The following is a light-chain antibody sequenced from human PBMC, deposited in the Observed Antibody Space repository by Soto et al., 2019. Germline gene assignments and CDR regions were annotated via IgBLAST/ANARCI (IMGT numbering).Light chain of an antibody. Sequence: QSALTQPPSASGSPGQSVTISCTGTSSDVGSYNRVSWYRQPPGTAPKLMIFEVSNRPSGVPDRFSGSKSGNTASLTISGLQAEDEADYYCNSFTTSSTYVFGTGTKV. CDR1: SSDVGSYNR. CDR2: EVS. J-gene: IGLJ1*01. V-gene: IGLV2-18*02. CDR3: NSFTTSSTYV.